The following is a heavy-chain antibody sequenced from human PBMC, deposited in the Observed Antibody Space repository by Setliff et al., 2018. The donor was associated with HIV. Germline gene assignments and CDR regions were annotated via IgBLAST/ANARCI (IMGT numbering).Heavy chain of an antibody. J-gene: IGHJ6*02. D-gene: IGHD2-15*01. CDR2: INWNGGAT. CDR3: TRDCSGGSCYSENGLDV. CDR1: GFTFSSYA. V-gene: IGHV3-20*04. Sequence: GGSLRLSCAASGFTFSSYAMGWVRQAPGKGLEWVSGINWNGGATGYADSVKGRFTISRDNAKNSLSLQMDSLRAEDTALYYCTRDCSGGSCYSENGLDVWGQGTTVTVSS.